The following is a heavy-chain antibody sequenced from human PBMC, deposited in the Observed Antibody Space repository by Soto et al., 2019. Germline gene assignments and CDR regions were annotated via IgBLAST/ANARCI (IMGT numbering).Heavy chain of an antibody. CDR3: ASDIVVVPAAMEGIDY. D-gene: IGHD2-2*01. V-gene: IGHV3-21*01. J-gene: IGHJ4*02. CDR2: ISSSSSYI. CDR1: GFTFSSYS. Sequence: EVQLVESGGGLVKPGGSLRLSCAASGFTFSSYSMNWVRQAPGKGLEWVSSISSSSSYIYYADSVKGRFTISRDNAKNSLYLQMNCLRAEDTAVYYCASDIVVVPAAMEGIDYWGQGTLVTVSS.